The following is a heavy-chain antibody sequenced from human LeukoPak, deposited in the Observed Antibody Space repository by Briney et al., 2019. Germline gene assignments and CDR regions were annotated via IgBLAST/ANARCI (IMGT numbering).Heavy chain of an antibody. CDR2: INPSGGST. J-gene: IGHJ4*02. Sequence: GASVKVSCTASGYTFTSYYMHWVRQAPGQGLEWMGIINPSGGSTSYAQKFQGRVTMTRDMSTSTVYMELSSLRSEDTAVYYCARSYSSGWHPFDYWGQGTLVTVSS. CDR1: GYTFTSYY. D-gene: IGHD6-19*01. V-gene: IGHV1-46*01. CDR3: ARSYSSGWHPFDY.